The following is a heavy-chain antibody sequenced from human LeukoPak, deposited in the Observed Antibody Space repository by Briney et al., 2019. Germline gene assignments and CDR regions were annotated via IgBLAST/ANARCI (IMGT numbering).Heavy chain of an antibody. CDR3: ARGANWGSPDY. Sequence: PSETLSLTCTVSGGSISSDYCSWIRQSPGKGLEWIGYIYYSGTTSYNPSLKSRVTISLDTSKNQFSLKLSSVTAADTAVYYCARGANWGSPDYWGQGTLVTVSS. CDR1: GGSISSDY. CDR2: IYYSGTT. V-gene: IGHV4-59*01. D-gene: IGHD7-27*01. J-gene: IGHJ4*02.